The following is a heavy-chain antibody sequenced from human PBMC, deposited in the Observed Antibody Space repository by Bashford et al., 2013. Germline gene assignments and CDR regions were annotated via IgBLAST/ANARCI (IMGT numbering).Heavy chain of an antibody. V-gene: IGHV3-15*01. J-gene: IGHJ4*02. CDR2: IKSKTDGGTT. CDR1: GFTFTNAW. CDR3: ATAPGFWSSAPFDY. Sequence: GSLRLSCAASGFTFTNAWMNWVRQAPGKGLEWVGLIKSKTDGGTTDYAAPVRGRFTISREDSKNTVYLQMDSLRTEDTALYYCATAPGFWSSAPFDYWGLGSLVTVSS. D-gene: IGHD3-3*01.